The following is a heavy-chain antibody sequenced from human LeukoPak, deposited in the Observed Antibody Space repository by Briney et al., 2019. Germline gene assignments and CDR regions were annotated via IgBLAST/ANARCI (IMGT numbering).Heavy chain of an antibody. J-gene: IGHJ5*02. V-gene: IGHV4-34*01. Sequence: PSETLSLTCAVYGGSFSGYYWSWIRQPPGKGLEWIGEINHSGSTNSNPSLKSRVTISVDTSKNQFSLKLSSVTAADTAVYYCARDGIAAAGYNWFDPWGQGTLVTVSS. CDR1: GGSFSGYY. D-gene: IGHD6-13*01. CDR2: INHSGST. CDR3: ARDGIAAAGYNWFDP.